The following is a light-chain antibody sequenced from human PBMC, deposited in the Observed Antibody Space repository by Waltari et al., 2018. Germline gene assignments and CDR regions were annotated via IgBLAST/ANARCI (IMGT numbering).Light chain of an antibody. CDR2: RDN. CDR3: GGWDDNLNGWV. J-gene: IGLJ3*02. Sequence: QSVMPQPPSTSGTPGQRVIISCFGRSSNIGHNHVHWYQQLPRAAPTLLIYRDNERPSGVTVRFSVSKSGTSASLAISGLRSEDEADYYCGGWDDNLNGWVFGGGTRLTVL. CDR1: SSNIGHNH. V-gene: IGLV1-47*01.